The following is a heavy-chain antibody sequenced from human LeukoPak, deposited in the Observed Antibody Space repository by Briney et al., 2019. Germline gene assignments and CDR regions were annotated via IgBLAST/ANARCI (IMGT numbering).Heavy chain of an antibody. V-gene: IGHV3-11*01. J-gene: IGHJ4*02. CDR2: ISSSGSTI. CDR1: GFTFSDYY. D-gene: IGHD5-18*01. Sequence: PGGSLRLSCAASGFTFSDYYMSWIRQAPGKGLEWLSYISSSGSTIYYADSVKGRFTISRGNAKNSLYLQMNSLRAEDTAVYYCARVTAEYTDMVFFDYWGQGTLVTVSS. CDR3: ARVTAEYTDMVFFDY.